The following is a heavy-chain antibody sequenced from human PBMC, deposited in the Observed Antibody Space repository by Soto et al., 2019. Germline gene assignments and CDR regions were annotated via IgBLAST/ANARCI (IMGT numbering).Heavy chain of an antibody. CDR2: INPSGGST. CDR1: GYTFTRDY. J-gene: IGHJ5*02. Sequence: ASVKGSCKASGYTFTRDYMDWVRQAPGQGLEWMGIINPSGGSTSYAQKFQGRVTMTRDTSTSTVYMELSSLRSEDTAVYYCARMPFGVVIKRDNWFDPWGQGTLVTVSS. CDR3: ARMPFGVVIKRDNWFDP. D-gene: IGHD3-3*01. V-gene: IGHV1-46*03.